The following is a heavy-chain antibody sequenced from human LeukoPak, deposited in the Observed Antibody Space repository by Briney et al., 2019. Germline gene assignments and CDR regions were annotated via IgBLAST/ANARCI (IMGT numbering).Heavy chain of an antibody. Sequence: GASVKVSCKASGYTFIGYYMHWVRQAPGQGLEWMGWINPNSGDTNYAQKFQGRVTMTRDTSISTAYMEMSRLRSDDTAVYYCAKGGLGTGTTFRWFDPWGQGTPVTVSS. J-gene: IGHJ5*02. CDR1: GYTFIGYY. CDR3: AKGGLGTGTTFRWFDP. CDR2: INPNSGDT. V-gene: IGHV1-2*02. D-gene: IGHD1-1*01.